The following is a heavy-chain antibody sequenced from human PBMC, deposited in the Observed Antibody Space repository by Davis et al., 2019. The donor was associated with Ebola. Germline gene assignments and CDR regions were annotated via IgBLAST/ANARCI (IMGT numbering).Heavy chain of an antibody. V-gene: IGHV4-61*08. D-gene: IGHD3-16*01. CDR1: GGSISSGGYY. J-gene: IGHJ4*02. Sequence: GSLRLSCTVSGGSISSGGYYWSWIRQPPGKGLEWIGYIYYSGSTNYNPSLKSRVTISVDTSKNQFSLKLSSVTAADTAVYYCAREGGIGLDYWGQGTLVTVSS. CDR2: IYYSGST. CDR3: AREGGIGLDY.